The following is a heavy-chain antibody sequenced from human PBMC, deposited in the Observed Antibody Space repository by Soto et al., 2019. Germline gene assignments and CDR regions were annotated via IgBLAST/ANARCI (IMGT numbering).Heavy chain of an antibody. CDR1: GLNFGEAW. CDR2: IRSNINGGTE. V-gene: IGHV3-15*01. J-gene: IGHJ3*02. CDR3: STDRPWTFGGALPM. D-gene: IGHD3-16*01. Sequence: EVQLVESGGGLVNPGGSVRLSCAVSGLNFGEAWMTWVRQAPGKGPEWVGLIRSNINGGTEDYAEPVKSRFILSREDSKSTVYPQMNSVQTDDTAVYYCSTDRPWTFGGALPMWGQGKVVIDSS.